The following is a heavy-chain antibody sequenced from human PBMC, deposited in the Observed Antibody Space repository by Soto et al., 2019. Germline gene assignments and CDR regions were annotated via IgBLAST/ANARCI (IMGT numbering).Heavy chain of an antibody. J-gene: IGHJ6*02. D-gene: IGHD5-12*01. CDR2: IYYSGST. CDR1: GGSISSYY. V-gene: IGHV4-59*01. Sequence: SETLSLTGTVSGGSISSYYWSGIRQRPGKGLEWIGYIYYSGSTNYNPSLKSRVTISVDTSKNQFSLKLSSLTAADTAVYYCARDRRDLEWLPFTAYGMDVWGQGTTVTVSS. CDR3: ARDRRDLEWLPFTAYGMDV.